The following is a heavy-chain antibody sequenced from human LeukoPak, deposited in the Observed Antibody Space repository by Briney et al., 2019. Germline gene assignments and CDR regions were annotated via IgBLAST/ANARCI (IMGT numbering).Heavy chain of an antibody. CDR2: ISYDGSNK. V-gene: IGHV3-30-3*01. J-gene: IGHJ4*02. Sequence: PGGSLRLSCAASGFTFSSYAMHWVRQAPGKGLEWVAVISYDGSNKYYADSVKGRFTISRDNSKNTLYLQMNSLRAEDTAVYYCARDAPTSYGYDYWGQGTLVTVSS. D-gene: IGHD5-18*01. CDR3: ARDAPTSYGYDY. CDR1: GFTFSSYA.